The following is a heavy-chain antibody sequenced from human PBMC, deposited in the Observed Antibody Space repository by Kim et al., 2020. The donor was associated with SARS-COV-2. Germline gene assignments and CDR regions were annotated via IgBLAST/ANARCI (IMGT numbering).Heavy chain of an antibody. CDR3: ASLDYYGSGSYYNDYYGMDV. CDR1: GYTFTSYY. Sequence: ASVKVSCKASGYTFTSYYMHWVRQAPGQGLEWMGIINPSGGSTSYAQKFQGRVTMTRDTSTSTVYMELSSLRSEDTAVYYCASLDYYGSGSYYNDYYGMDVWGQGATVTVSS. J-gene: IGHJ6*02. CDR2: INPSGGST. V-gene: IGHV1-46*01. D-gene: IGHD3-10*01.